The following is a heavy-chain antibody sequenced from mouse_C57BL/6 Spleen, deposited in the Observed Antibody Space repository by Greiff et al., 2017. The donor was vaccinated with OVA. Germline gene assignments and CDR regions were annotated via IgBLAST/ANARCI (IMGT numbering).Heavy chain of an antibody. Sequence: EVKVEESGGGLVKPGGSLKLSCAASGFTFSSYTMSWVRQTPEKRLEWVATISGGGGNTYYPDSVKGRFTISRDNAKNTLYLQMSSLRSEDTALYYCAKYGYDKDYFDYWGQGTTLTVSS. V-gene: IGHV5-9*01. CDR3: AKYGYDKDYFDY. CDR2: ISGGGGNT. D-gene: IGHD2-2*01. J-gene: IGHJ2*01. CDR1: GFTFSSYT.